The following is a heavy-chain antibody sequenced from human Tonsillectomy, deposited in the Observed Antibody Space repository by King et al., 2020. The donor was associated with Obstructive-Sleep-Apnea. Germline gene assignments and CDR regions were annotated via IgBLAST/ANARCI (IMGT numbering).Heavy chain of an antibody. J-gene: IGHJ6*02. CDR1: GFTFSSYD. Sequence: VQLVESGGGLVQPGGSLRLSCAASGFTFSSYDMHWVRHATGKGLEWVSAIGTAGDTYYPGSVKGRFTISRENAKNSLYLQMNSLRAGDTAVYYCARGTIIVGATTDYYYYYGMDVWGQGTTVTVSS. V-gene: IGHV3-13*04. CDR2: IGTAGDT. CDR3: ARGTIIVGATTDYYYYYGMDV. D-gene: IGHD1-26*01.